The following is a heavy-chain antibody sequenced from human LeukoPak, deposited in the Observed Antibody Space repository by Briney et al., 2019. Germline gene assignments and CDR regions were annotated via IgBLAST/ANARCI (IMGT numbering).Heavy chain of an antibody. V-gene: IGHV3-74*01. CDR3: ARERLGGSYYRPVDY. Sequence: GGSLRLSCAASGFTFTTFWMHWVRQAPGKGLVWVSRINHDGSSTNYADSVKGRFTISRDNAKNTVYLQMNSLRAEDTAVYYCARERLGGSYYRPVDYWGQGTLVTVSS. CDR1: GFTFTTFW. D-gene: IGHD1-26*01. CDR2: INHDGSST. J-gene: IGHJ4*02.